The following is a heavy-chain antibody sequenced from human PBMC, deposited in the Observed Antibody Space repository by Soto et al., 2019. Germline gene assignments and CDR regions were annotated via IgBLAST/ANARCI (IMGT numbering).Heavy chain of an antibody. CDR2: ISGSGGST. CDR1: GFTLSSYA. J-gene: IGHJ4*02. V-gene: IGHV3-23*01. Sequence: EVQLLESGGGLVQPGGSLRLSCAASGFTLSSYAMSWVRQAPGKGLEGVSTISGSGGSTYYADSVKGRLIISRDKSKKTMYLQLTSLKAEDTAVYYCGKDRARRAHDFWGQGTLVTVSS. CDR3: GKDRARRAHDF.